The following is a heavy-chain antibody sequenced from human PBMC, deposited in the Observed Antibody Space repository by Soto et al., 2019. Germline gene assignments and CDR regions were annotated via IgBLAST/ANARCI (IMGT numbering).Heavy chain of an antibody. CDR3: ARVGPTGWFDP. J-gene: IGHJ5*02. Sequence: QVHLVQSGAEVKKPGASVKVSCKASGYSFTDYYMHWVRQAPGQGLEWMGWINTKTGGTNYAQRVQGSVTMTGDTSINTAYMELSRVRSDDTAVYYCARVGPTGWFDPWGQGTVVTVSS. CDR2: INTKTGGT. V-gene: IGHV1-2*02. CDR1: GYSFTDYY.